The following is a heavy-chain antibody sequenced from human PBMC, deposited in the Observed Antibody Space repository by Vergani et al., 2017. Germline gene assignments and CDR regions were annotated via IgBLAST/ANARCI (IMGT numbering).Heavy chain of an antibody. D-gene: IGHD3-9*01. J-gene: IGHJ4*02. Sequence: QVQVVQSGAEVKKSGASVKVSCKTSGYTFSNNYMHWVRQAPGQGLEWMGIINPSGGHTNYAQKFQGRVTMTRDTSTSTVYMELSSMRSEDTAIYYCAREDYGILTGYRYWGQGTLVTVPA. CDR3: AREDYGILTGYRY. CDR1: GYTFSNNY. V-gene: IGHV1-46*03. CDR2: INPSGGHT.